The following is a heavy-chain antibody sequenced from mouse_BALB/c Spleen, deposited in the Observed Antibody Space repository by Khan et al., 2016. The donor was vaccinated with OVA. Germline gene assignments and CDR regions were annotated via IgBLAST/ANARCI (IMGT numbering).Heavy chain of an antibody. CDR3: ARAGWDVFAY. CDR2: IYPGSDST. D-gene: IGHD4-1*01. Sequence: QVQLQQSGPELVKPGASVKMSCKASGYTFTDYDMNWVKQRNGQGLEWIGQIYPGSDSTYYNEKFKGKATLTTDRSSNTAYMQLSNLTSEDSAVYVCARAGWDVFAYWGQGTLVTVSA. CDR1: GYTFTDYD. V-gene: IGHV1-77*01. J-gene: IGHJ3*01.